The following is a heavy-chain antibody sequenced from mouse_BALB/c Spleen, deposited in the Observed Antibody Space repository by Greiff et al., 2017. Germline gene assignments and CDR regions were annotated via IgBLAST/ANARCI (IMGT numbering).Heavy chain of an antibody. CDR2: ISYSGST. D-gene: IGHD3-2*01. CDR1: GDSITSGY. V-gene: IGHV3-8*02. Sequence: EVHLVESGPSLVKPSQTLSLTCSVTGDSITSGYWNWIRKFPGNKLEYMGYISYSGSTYYNPSLKSRISITRDTSKNQYYLQLNSVTTEDTATYYCARYPDSSGYYYAMDYWGQGTSVTVSS. CDR3: ARYPDSSGYYYAMDY. J-gene: IGHJ4*01.